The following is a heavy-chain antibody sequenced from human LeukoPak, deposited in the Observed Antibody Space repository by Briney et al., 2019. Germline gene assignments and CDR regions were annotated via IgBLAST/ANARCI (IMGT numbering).Heavy chain of an antibody. Sequence: GGSLRLSCAASGFTFSSYAMSWVRQAPGKGLEWVSVIYSGGSTYYADSVKGRFTISRHNSKNTLYLQMNSLRAEDTAVYYCAACGGLTSCYSAVYFDYWGQGTLVTVSS. V-gene: IGHV3-53*04. CDR1: GFTFSSYA. CDR3: AACGGLTSCYSAVYFDY. D-gene: IGHD2-15*01. CDR2: IYSGGST. J-gene: IGHJ4*02.